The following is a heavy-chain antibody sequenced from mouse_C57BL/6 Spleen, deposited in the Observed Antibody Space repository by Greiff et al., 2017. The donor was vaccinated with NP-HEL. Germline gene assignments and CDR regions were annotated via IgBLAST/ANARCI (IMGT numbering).Heavy chain of an antibody. CDR1: GFSFNTYA. J-gene: IGHJ1*03. CDR2: IRSKSNNYAT. CDR3: VRHDPSYWYFDV. Sequence: EVQRVESGGGLVQPKGSLKLSCAASGFSFNTYAMNWVRQAPGKGLEWVARIRSKSNNYATYYADSVKDRFTISRDDSESMLYLQMNNLKTEDTAMYYCVRHDPSYWYFDVWGTGTTVTVSS. V-gene: IGHV10-1*01.